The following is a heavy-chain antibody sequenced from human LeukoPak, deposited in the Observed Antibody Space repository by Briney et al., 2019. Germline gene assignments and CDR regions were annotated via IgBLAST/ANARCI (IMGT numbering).Heavy chain of an antibody. V-gene: IGHV1-69*01. CDR1: GGTFSSYA. J-gene: IGHJ3*02. CDR3: ARDKRLTIFGVVIIRAFDI. CDR2: IIPIFGTA. D-gene: IGHD3-3*01. Sequence: GSSVKVSCKASGGTFSSYAISWVRQAPGQGLEWMGGIIPIFGTANYAQKFQGRVTITADESTSTAYMELSSLRSEDTAVYYCARDKRLTIFGVVIIRAFDIWGQGTMVTVSS.